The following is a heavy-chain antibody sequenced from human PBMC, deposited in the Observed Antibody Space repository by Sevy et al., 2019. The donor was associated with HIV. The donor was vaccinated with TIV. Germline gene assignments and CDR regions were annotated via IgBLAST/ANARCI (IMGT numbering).Heavy chain of an antibody. V-gene: IGHV3-21*01. CDR2: ISSSSSYI. CDR1: GFTFSSYS. J-gene: IGHJ4*02. Sequence: GALRLSCAASGFTFSSYSMNWVRQAPGKGLEWVSSISSSSSYIYYADSVKGRFTISRDNAKNSLYLQMNSLRAEDTAVYYCAKLDYDFWSGPHDYWGQGTLVTVSS. CDR3: AKLDYDFWSGPHDY. D-gene: IGHD3-3*01.